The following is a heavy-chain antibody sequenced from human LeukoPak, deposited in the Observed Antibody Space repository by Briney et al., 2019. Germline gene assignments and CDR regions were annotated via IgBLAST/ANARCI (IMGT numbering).Heavy chain of an antibody. CDR1: GFTFSSYS. D-gene: IGHD3-10*01. J-gene: IGHJ4*02. V-gene: IGHV3-48*04. CDR3: ARAFTTVRGVFDY. CDR2: ISSSSSTI. Sequence: GRSLRLSCAASGFTFSSYSMNWVRQAPGKGLEWVSYISSSSSTIYYADSVKGRFTISRDNAKNSLYLQMNSLRAEDTAVYYCARAFTTVRGVFDYWGQGTLVTVSS.